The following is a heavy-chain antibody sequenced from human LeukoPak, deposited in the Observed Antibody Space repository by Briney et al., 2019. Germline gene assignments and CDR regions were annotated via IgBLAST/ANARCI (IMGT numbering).Heavy chain of an antibody. CDR2: IYYSGST. CDR3: ARAPDCSSTSCYLDY. D-gene: IGHD2-2*01. V-gene: IGHV4-39*07. J-gene: IGHJ4*02. Sequence: SETLSLTCTVSGGSISSSSYYWGWNRQPPGKGLEWIGSIYYSGSTYYNPSLKSRVTISVDTSKNQFSLKLSSVTAADTAVYSCARAPDCSSTSCYLDYWGQGTLVTVSS. CDR1: GGSISSSSYY.